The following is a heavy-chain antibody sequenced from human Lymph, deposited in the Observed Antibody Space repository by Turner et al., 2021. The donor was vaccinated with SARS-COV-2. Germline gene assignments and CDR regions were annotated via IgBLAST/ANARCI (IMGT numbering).Heavy chain of an antibody. Sequence: EVQLVESGGGLVLPGGSLRLSCAASGFIFSSYEMNWVRQAPGKWLEWVSYISRSGSTIYYADSVKGRFTISRDNAKNSLYLQMSSLRAEDTAVYYCARDTVGATHAFDIWGQGTMVTVSS. CDR3: ARDTVGATHAFDI. CDR1: GFIFSSYE. J-gene: IGHJ3*02. CDR2: ISRSGSTI. D-gene: IGHD1-26*01. V-gene: IGHV3-48*03.